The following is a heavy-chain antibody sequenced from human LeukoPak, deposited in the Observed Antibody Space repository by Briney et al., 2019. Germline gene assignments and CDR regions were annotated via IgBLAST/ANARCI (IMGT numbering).Heavy chain of an antibody. CDR2: INHSEST. Sequence: PSETLSLTCAVYGGSFSGYYWSWIRQPPGKGLEWIGEINHSESTNYNPSLKSRVTISVDTSKNQFSLKLSSVTAADTAVYYCARARLLWFGELLFRGDNWSDPWGQGTLVTVSS. CDR1: GGSFSGYY. V-gene: IGHV4-34*01. D-gene: IGHD3-10*01. CDR3: ARARLLWFGELLFRGDNWSDP. J-gene: IGHJ5*02.